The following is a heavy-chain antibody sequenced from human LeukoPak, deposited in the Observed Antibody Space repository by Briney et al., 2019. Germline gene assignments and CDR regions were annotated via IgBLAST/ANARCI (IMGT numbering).Heavy chain of an antibody. CDR1: GFTFSSYA. D-gene: IGHD4-17*01. J-gene: IGHJ4*02. CDR3: AKDMYGDYAGFSPLYFDY. CDR2: IRWNSGSI. V-gene: IGHV3-9*01. Sequence: PGGSLRLSCAAPGFTFSSYAMSWVRQAPGKGLEWVSGIRWNSGSIGYADSVRGRFTISRDNAKNSLYLQMNSLRAEDTALYYCAKDMYGDYAGFSPLYFDYWGQGTLVTVSS.